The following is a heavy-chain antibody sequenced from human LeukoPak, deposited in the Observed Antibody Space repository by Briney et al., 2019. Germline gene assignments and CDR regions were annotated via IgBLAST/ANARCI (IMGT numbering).Heavy chain of an antibody. V-gene: IGHV3-7*04. J-gene: IGHJ3*02. CDR2: IKQDGSEK. CDR3: ARCGPECGFDI. D-gene: IGHD2-2*01. Sequence: PGGSLRLSCVASGFTFSNHWMNWVRQAPGKGLEWVANIKQDGSEKYYVGSVKGRFTISRDNAKKSLFLQMNSLRGEDSAVYHCARCGPECGFDIWGQGTMVIVSS. CDR1: GFTFSNHW.